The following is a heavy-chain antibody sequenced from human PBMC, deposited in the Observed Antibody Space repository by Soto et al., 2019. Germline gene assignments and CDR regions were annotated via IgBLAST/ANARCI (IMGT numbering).Heavy chain of an antibody. CDR1: GGSISSGGYS. Sequence: SETLSLTCAASGGSISSGGYSWSWIRQPPGKGLEWIGYIYHSGSTYYNPSLKSRVTISVDRSKNQFSLKLSSVTAADTAVYYCARGRGYSSGWYFDYWGQGTLVTVSS. J-gene: IGHJ4*02. CDR2: IYHSGST. D-gene: IGHD6-19*01. CDR3: ARGRGYSSGWYFDY. V-gene: IGHV4-30-2*01.